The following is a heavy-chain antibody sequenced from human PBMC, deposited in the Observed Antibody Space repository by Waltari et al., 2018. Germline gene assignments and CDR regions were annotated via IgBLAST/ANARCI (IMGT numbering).Heavy chain of an antibody. CDR2: IYYSGST. Sequence: QLQLQESGPGLVKPSETLSLTCTVSGGSISSSSYYWGWVRQPPGKGLEWIGSIYYSGSTYYNPSLKSRVTISVDTSKNQFSLKLSTVTAADTAVYYCARHPAMTIMLWYFDLWGRGTLVTVSS. J-gene: IGHJ2*01. CDR3: ARHPAMTIMLWYFDL. D-gene: IGHD2-8*01. V-gene: IGHV4-39*01. CDR1: GGSISSSSYY.